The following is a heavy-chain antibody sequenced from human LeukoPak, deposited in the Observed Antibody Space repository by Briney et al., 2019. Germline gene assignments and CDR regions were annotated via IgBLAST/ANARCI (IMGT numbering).Heavy chain of an antibody. CDR1: GGSISRFY. CDR3: ARPSGAATLLFDY. V-gene: IGHV4-59*08. J-gene: IGHJ4*02. Sequence: SETLSLTRTVSGGSISRFYWNWIRQTPGKGLEWIGYIYYSGSAIYSPSLKSRVTISVDTSKNQFSLRLTSVTDADTAVYYCARPSGAATLLFDYWGQGTLVTVSS. D-gene: IGHD1-26*01. CDR2: IYYSGSA.